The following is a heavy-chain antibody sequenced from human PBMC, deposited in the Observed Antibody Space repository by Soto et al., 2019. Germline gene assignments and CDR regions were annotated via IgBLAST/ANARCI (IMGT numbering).Heavy chain of an antibody. CDR1: GGTFSSYA. CDR3: ARVTMVRGVIIAPHAFDI. V-gene: IGHV1-69*13. CDR2: IIPIFGTA. D-gene: IGHD3-10*01. Sequence: SVKFSCKASGGTFSSYAISWVRQAPGQGLEWMGGIIPIFGTANYAQKFQGRVTITADESTSTAYMELSSLRSEDTAVYYCARVTMVRGVIIAPHAFDIWGQGTMVTVSS. J-gene: IGHJ3*02.